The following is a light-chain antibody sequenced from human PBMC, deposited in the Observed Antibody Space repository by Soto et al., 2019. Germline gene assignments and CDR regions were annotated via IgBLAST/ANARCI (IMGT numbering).Light chain of an antibody. J-gene: IGLJ1*01. V-gene: IGLV2-14*01. CDR2: EVT. CDR1: GSDVGGYDY. Sequence: QSVLSQPASVSGSPGQSITISCTGTGSDVGGYDYVSWYQHHPGKAPKVMIYEVTNRPSGVSNRFSGSKSGNTASLTISGLLAEEEADYYCSSYTSSSNYVFGTGTKVTVL. CDR3: SSYTSSSNYV.